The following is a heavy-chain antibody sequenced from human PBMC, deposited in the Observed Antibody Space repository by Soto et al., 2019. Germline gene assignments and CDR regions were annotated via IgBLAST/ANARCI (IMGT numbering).Heavy chain of an antibody. CDR3: ARGDREDIAVVIGARPGEYGVDV. CDR2: ISYDGSNK. V-gene: IGHV3-30*03. CDR1: GVTFSSYG. J-gene: IGHJ6*02. Sequence: GGSLGLSCAAPGVTFSSYGMHWVRQGPGKGLEWVAVISYDGSNKYYADSVKGRFTISRDNSKNTLYLQINSLRYEDTAVYYCARGDREDIAVVIGARPGEYGVDVWGQGTTVTVSS. D-gene: IGHD2-15*01.